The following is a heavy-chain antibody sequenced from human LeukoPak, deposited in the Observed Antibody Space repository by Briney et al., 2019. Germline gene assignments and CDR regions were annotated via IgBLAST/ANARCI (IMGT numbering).Heavy chain of an antibody. CDR3: ARDGLSGYYYYYGMDV. CDR2: IYTSGST. CDR1: GGSISSYY. J-gene: IGHJ6*02. V-gene: IGHV4-4*07. D-gene: IGHD6-25*01. Sequence: SETLSLTCTVSGGSISSYYWSWIRQPAGKELEWIGRIYTSGSTNYNPSLKSRVTMSVDTSKNQFSLKLSSVTAADTAVYYCARDGLSGYYYYYGMDVWGQGTTVTVSS.